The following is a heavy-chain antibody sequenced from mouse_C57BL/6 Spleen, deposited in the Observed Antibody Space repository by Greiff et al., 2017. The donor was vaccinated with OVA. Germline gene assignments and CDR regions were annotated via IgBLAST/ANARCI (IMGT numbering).Heavy chain of an antibody. D-gene: IGHD1-1*01. Sequence: QVQLKESGAELVKPGASVKLSCKASGYTFTSYWMHWVKQRPGQGLEWIGMIHPNSGSTNYNEKFKSKATLTVDKSSSTAYMQLSSLTSEDSAVYYCASRDYGSSYYFDYWGQGTTLTVSS. CDR2: IHPNSGST. CDR3: ASRDYGSSYYFDY. CDR1: GYTFTSYW. J-gene: IGHJ2*01. V-gene: IGHV1-64*01.